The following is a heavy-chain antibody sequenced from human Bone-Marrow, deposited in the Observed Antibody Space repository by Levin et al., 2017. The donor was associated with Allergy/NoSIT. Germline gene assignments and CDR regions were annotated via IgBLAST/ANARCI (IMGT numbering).Heavy chain of an antibody. J-gene: IGHJ3*02. CDR1: GFTFSDYF. CDR2: ITSVGSSGATK. Sequence: GGSLRLSCAASGFTFSDYFMSWIRQAPGKGLEWVSYITSVGSSGATKYYAESVRGRFTISRDNAKKSLYLQMNSPRAEDTAVYYGARVFGSEETFDIWGQGTMVTVSS. D-gene: IGHD2-15*01. V-gene: IGHV3-11*01. CDR3: ARVFGSEETFDI.